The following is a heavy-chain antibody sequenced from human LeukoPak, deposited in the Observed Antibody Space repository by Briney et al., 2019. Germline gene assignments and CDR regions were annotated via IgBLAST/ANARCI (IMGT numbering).Heavy chain of an antibody. CDR3: ARAWQLDFDY. D-gene: IGHD6-6*01. J-gene: IGHJ4*02. V-gene: IGHV1-46*01. CDR2: INPSGGST. Sequence: ASVKVSCKASGYSFTGYYMHWVRQAPGQGLEWMGIINPSGGSTSYAQKFQGRVTMTRDTSTSTVYMELSSLRSEDTAVYYCARAWQLDFDYWGQGTLVTVSS. CDR1: GYSFTGYY.